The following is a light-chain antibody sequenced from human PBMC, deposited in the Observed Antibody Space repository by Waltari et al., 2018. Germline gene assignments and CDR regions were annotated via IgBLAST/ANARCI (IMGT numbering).Light chain of an antibody. V-gene: IGLV2-23*02. CDR1: SSDVGSYNY. CDR3: CSYGGSVV. Sequence: QSALTHPASVSGSPGQSITISCTGTSSDVGSYNYVSWYQQHPGNAPKLMTYYVNKRPSGVSSRFSGSKSGTTASRTISGLQAEDEADYYCCSYGGSVVFGGGTKLTVL. J-gene: IGLJ2*01. CDR2: YVN.